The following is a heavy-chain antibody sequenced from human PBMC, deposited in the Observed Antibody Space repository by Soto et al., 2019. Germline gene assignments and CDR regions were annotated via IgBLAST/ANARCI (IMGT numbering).Heavy chain of an antibody. CDR2: IWYNGRNK. J-gene: IGHJ4*02. D-gene: IGHD6-13*01. V-gene: IGHV3-33*01. CDR3: ARDSSFSSSQFDY. Sequence: GGSLRLSCAASGFTFSSYGMHWVRQAPGKGLEWVAVIWYNGRNKYYADSVKGRFTISRDNSKNTLYLQMNSLRAEDTAVYYCARDSSFSSSQFDYWGQGTLVTVSS. CDR1: GFTFSSYG.